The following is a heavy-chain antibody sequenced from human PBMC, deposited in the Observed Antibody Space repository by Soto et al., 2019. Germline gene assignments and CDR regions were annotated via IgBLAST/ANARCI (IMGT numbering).Heavy chain of an antibody. D-gene: IGHD4-17*01. Sequence: QVQLQESGPGLVKPSETLSLTCTVSGGSVSSGSYYWSWIRQPPGKGLEWIGYIYYSGSTNYNPSLKSRVTISVDTSKNQFSLKLISVTAADTAVYYCARDLDYGDYGGFDPWGQGTLVTVSS. CDR1: GGSVSSGSYY. CDR3: ARDLDYGDYGGFDP. CDR2: IYYSGST. J-gene: IGHJ5*02. V-gene: IGHV4-61*01.